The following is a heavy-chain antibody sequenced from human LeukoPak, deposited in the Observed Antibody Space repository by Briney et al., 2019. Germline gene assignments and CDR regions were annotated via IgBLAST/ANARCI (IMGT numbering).Heavy chain of an antibody. D-gene: IGHD4/OR15-4a*01. Sequence: GGSLRLSCAASGFTVSSNYMSWVRQAPGKGLEWVSVIYSGGSTYYADSLKGRFTISRDNSKNTLYLQLNSLRPEDTAVYYCARSPGANIDYWGQGTLVTVSS. V-gene: IGHV3-53*05. CDR3: ARSPGANIDY. CDR2: IYSGGST. J-gene: IGHJ4*02. CDR1: GFTVSSNY.